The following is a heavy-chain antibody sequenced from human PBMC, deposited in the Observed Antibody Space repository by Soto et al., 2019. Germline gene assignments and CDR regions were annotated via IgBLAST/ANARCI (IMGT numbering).Heavy chain of an antibody. D-gene: IGHD3-22*01. CDR3: ARGWDYYDSSGSPADDAFDI. CDR2: ISSNGGST. J-gene: IGHJ3*02. Sequence: LSLTCAASGFTFSSYAMHWVRQAPGKGLAYVSAISSNGGSTYYANSVKGRFTISRDNSKNTLYLQMGSLRAEDMAVYYCARGWDYYDSSGSPADDAFDIWGQGTMVTVSS. CDR1: GFTFSSYA. V-gene: IGHV3-64*01.